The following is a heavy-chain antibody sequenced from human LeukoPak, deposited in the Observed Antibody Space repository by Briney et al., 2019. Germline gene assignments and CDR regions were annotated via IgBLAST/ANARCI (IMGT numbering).Heavy chain of an antibody. Sequence: PGGSLRLSCAASGFTFSTYGMHWVRQAPGKGLEWVAVIYNDGSNKYYADSVKGRFTISRDNSKNTLYLQMNSLRAEDTAVYYCAKDRLYCSGGSCYSFDYWGQGTLVTVSS. CDR2: IYNDGSNK. D-gene: IGHD2-15*01. CDR3: AKDRLYCSGGSCYSFDY. V-gene: IGHV3-33*06. J-gene: IGHJ4*02. CDR1: GFTFSTYG.